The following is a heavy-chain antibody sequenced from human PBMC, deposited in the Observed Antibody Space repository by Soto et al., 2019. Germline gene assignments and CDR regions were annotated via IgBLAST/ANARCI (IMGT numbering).Heavy chain of an antibody. CDR3: PQWLAPYY. Sequence: PWGSLRLSCAASGFTFSSYAMHWFRQAPGKGLEWVAVISYDGSNKYYADSVKGRFTISRDNSKNTLYLQMNSLRAEDTAVYYCPQWLAPYYWGQGTLVTFSS. J-gene: IGHJ4*02. D-gene: IGHD6-19*01. CDR1: GFTFSSYA. V-gene: IGHV3-30-3*01. CDR2: ISYDGSNK.